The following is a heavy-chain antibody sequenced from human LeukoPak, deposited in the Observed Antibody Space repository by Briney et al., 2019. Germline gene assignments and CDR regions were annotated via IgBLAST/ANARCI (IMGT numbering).Heavy chain of an antibody. J-gene: IGHJ6*03. CDR2: ISSSSSYI. V-gene: IGHV3-21*01. D-gene: IGHD6-6*01. CDR3: VRGSSSETYYYYYYMDV. CDR1: GFTFSSYS. Sequence: GGSLRLSCAASGFTFSSYSMNWVRQAPGKGLEWVSSISSSSSYIYYADSVKGRFTISRDNAKNSLYLQVNSLRAEDTAVYYCVRGSSSETYYYYYYMDVWGKGTTVTVSS.